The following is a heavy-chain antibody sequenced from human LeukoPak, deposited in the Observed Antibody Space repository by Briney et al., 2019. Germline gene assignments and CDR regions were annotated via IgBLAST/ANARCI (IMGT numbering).Heavy chain of an antibody. Sequence: PSETLSLTCTVSGGSLSSYYWSWIRQPAGKGLEWIGRIYTSGSTNYNPSLKSRVTMLVDTSKNQFSPKLSSVTAADTAVYYCARLRGDNWNDPYYYYGMDVWGQGTTVTVSS. J-gene: IGHJ6*02. CDR2: IYTSGST. V-gene: IGHV4-4*07. CDR1: GGSLSSYY. CDR3: ARLRGDNWNDPYYYYGMDV. D-gene: IGHD1-1*01.